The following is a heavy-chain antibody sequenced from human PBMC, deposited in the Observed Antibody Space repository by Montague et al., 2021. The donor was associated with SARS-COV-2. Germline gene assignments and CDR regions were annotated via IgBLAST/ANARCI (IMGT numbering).Heavy chain of an antibody. V-gene: IGHV3-23*01. CDR2: IVDSDSST. D-gene: IGHD2-21*01. Sequence: SRSLSLDVSGFTFTSYAMSWVRQAPGKGLEWVSGIVDSDSSTHYADSVKGRFTISRDNSKNMVYLQMNSLRAEDTAVYYCARGVITPDYWGQGTLVTVSS. CDR1: GFTFTSYA. CDR3: ARGVITPDY. J-gene: IGHJ4*02.